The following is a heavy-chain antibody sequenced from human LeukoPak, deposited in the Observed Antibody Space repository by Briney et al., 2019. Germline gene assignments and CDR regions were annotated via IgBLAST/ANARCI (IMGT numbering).Heavy chain of an antibody. CDR3: ARGYLGLQRGYSYGYYYYYMDV. D-gene: IGHD5-18*01. Sequence: GASVKVSCKASGYTFTSYGISWVRQAPGQGLEWMGWISAYNGNTNYAQKLQGRVTMTTDTSTSTAYMELRSLRSDDTAVYYCARGYLGLQRGYSYGYYYYYMDVWGKGTTVTVSS. V-gene: IGHV1-18*01. J-gene: IGHJ6*03. CDR2: ISAYNGNT. CDR1: GYTFTSYG.